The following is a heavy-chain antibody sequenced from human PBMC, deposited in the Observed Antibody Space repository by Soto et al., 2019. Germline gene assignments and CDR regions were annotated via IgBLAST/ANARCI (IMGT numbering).Heavy chain of an antibody. V-gene: IGHV4-30-2*01. D-gene: IGHD3-22*01. CDR2: IYHSGST. J-gene: IGHJ4*02. Sequence: SETLSLTCAVSGGSISSGGYSWSWIRQPPRKGKEWIGYIYHSGSTYYNQSLKSRVTISVDRSKNQFSLKLNSLTSAGTAVYYCASRAEHDYDSSGPDFVSWGQGIQVTVSS. CDR3: ASRAEHDYDSSGPDFVS. CDR1: GGSISSGGYS.